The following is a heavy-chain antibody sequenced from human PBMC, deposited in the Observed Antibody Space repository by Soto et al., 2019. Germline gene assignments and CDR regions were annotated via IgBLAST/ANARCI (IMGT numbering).Heavy chain of an antibody. J-gene: IGHJ6*02. V-gene: IGHV1-2*02. CDR3: ARAEYYDFWSGYYYYGMDV. CDR1: GYTFTGYY. D-gene: IGHD3-3*01. CDR2: INPNSGGI. Sequence: ASVKVSCKASGYTFTGYYMHWVRQAPGQGLEWMGWINPNSGGINYAQKFQGRVTMTRDTSISTAYMELSRLRSDDTAVYYCARAEYYDFWSGYYYYGMDVWGQGTTVTVSS.